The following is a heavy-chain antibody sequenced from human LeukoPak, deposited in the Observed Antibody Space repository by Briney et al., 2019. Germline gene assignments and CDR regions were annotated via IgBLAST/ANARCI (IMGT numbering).Heavy chain of an antibody. Sequence: GASVKVSCKASGGTFSSYAISWVRQAPGQGLEWMGRINPNSGGTNYAQKFQGWVTMTRDTSISTAYMELSRLRSDDTAVYYCARGRGELLDYWGQGTLVTVSS. V-gene: IGHV1-2*04. CDR1: GGTFSSYA. D-gene: IGHD1-26*01. CDR2: INPNSGGT. CDR3: ARGRGELLDY. J-gene: IGHJ4*02.